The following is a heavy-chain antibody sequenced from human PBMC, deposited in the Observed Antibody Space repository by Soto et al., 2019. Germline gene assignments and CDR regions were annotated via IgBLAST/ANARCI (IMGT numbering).Heavy chain of an antibody. J-gene: IGHJ4*02. V-gene: IGHV2-5*02. CDR3: SHRRVERYFDY. CDR1: GFSLSTSGAG. Sequence: QITLKESGPTLVKPTQTLTRTCTFSGFSLSTSGAGVGWIRPPPGKALEWLALIYWDDDKRYSPSLKSRLTITKDTYTTQVVLKMTNMDPVDTATDYYSHRRVERYFDYWGQGTLVTVSS. CDR2: IYWDDDK. D-gene: IGHD1-1*01.